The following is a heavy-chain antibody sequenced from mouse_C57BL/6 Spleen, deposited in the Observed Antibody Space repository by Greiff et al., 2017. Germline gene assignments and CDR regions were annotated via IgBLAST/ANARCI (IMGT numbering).Heavy chain of an antibody. D-gene: IGHD1-1*01. CDR3: ARKGYYYYYAMDY. CDR1: GYSFTGYY. Sequence: VQLQQSGPELVQPGASVKISCKASGYSFTGYYMNWVKQSPEKSLEWIGAINPSTGGTTYNQKFKAKATLTVDKSSSTAYMQLKSLTSEDSSVYYCARKGYYYYYAMDYWGQGTSVTVSS. CDR2: INPSTGGT. V-gene: IGHV1-42*01. J-gene: IGHJ4*01.